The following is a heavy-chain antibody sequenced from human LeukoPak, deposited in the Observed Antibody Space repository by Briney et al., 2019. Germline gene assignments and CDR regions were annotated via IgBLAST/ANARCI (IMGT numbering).Heavy chain of an antibody. Sequence: SVTVSCKASGGTFISYAISWVRQAPGQGLEWMGGIIPIFGTANYAQKFQGRVTITADESTSTAYMELSSLRSEDTAVYYCAVLGRFGVTAHYYYYGMDVWGQGTTVTVSS. V-gene: IGHV1-69*01. CDR2: IIPIFGTA. CDR3: AVLGRFGVTAHYYYYGMDV. J-gene: IGHJ6*02. D-gene: IGHD2-21*02. CDR1: GGTFISYA.